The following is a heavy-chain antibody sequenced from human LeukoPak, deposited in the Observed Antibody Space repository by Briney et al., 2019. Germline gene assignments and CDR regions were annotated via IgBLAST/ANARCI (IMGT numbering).Heavy chain of an antibody. D-gene: IGHD7-27*01. V-gene: IGHV4-61*02. CDR2: IYTSGST. CDR1: GGSISSSSYY. Sequence: SETLSLTCTVSGGSISSSSYYWSWLRQPAGKGLEWIGRIYTSGSTNYNPSLKSRVTMSVDTSKNQFSLKLSSVTAADTAVYYCARGTGDRRNYYFDYWGQGTLVTVSS. CDR3: ARGTGDRRNYYFDY. J-gene: IGHJ4*02.